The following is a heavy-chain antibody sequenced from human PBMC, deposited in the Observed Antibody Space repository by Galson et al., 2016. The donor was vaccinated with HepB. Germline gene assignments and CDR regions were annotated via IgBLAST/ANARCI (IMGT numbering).Heavy chain of an antibody. V-gene: IGHV4-39*01. D-gene: IGHD6-19*01. CDR1: GASISGTEYY. J-gene: IGHJ6*03. CDR3: ATGIVVAGKMYYYYMDV. Sequence: LSLTCTVSGASISGTEYYWGWIRQPPGGGLEWIGSFYYTDDTYYNPSLKSRVAMSVDKSKNQFSLRLDSVTAADTGVYYCATGIVVAGKMYYYYMDVWGKGTTVTVSS. CDR2: FYYTDDT.